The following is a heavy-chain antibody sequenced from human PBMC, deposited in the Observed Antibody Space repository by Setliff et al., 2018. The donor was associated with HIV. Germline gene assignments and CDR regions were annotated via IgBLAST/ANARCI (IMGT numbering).Heavy chain of an antibody. J-gene: IGHJ4*02. CDR3: ARDKDEDYGSTSFGY. CDR1: GFTFSDYY. CDR2: ISRDGNTI. V-gene: IGHV3-11*01. Sequence: LSLSCAASGFTFSDYYMSWLRQAPGKGLEWVSYISRDGNTIYYADSVKGRFTISRDNAKNSLYLQLNSLRPEDTAVYYCARDKDEDYGSTSFGYWGQGILVTVSS. D-gene: IGHD4-17*01.